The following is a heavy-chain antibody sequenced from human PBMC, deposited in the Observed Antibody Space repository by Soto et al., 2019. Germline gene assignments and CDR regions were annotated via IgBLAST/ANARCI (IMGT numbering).Heavy chain of an antibody. D-gene: IGHD1-7*01. V-gene: IGHV4-4*08. Sequence: SAPLSPTCTVSGASISNHYWSWIRQSPGKGLEWIGYVSNTGITSYSRSIQGRVTISVDSSKNRISLKVTSLTAADTAVYYCASRDPGTSVDYWGQGTLVTVSS. J-gene: IGHJ4*02. CDR3: ASRDPGTSVDY. CDR2: VSNTGIT. CDR1: GASISNHY.